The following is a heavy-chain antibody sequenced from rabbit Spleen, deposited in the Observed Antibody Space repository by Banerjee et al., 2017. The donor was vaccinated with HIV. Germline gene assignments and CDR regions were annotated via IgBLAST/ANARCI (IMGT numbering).Heavy chain of an antibody. CDR1: GSSFNSGYD. D-gene: IGHD8-1*01. Sequence: QSLEESGGDLVKPGASLTLTCKASGSSFNSGYDMCWVRQAPGKGLEWVACAYAGSSGSTYSATWAKGRFTVSKTSSTTVTLQMTSLTAADTATYFCARDAGASFSTYGMDLWGPGTLVTVS. CDR3: ARDAGASFSTYGMDL. CDR2: AYAGSSGST. V-gene: IGHV1S40*01. J-gene: IGHJ6*01.